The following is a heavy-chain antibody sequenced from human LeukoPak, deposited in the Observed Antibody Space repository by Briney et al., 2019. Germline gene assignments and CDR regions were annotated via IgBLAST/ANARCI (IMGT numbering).Heavy chain of an antibody. CDR1: GDSISDYY. J-gene: IGHJ4*02. CDR3: TRGAGWLIDY. CDR2: FYNSGSS. D-gene: IGHD3-16*01. V-gene: IGHV4-59*01. Sequence: SETLSLTCTVSGDSISDYYRGWIRQPPGKGLEWIGYFYNSGSSTYNPSLKSRVTISVDTSKEQFSLKVNSVTAADTAVYYCTRGAGWLIDYWGQGILVTVSS.